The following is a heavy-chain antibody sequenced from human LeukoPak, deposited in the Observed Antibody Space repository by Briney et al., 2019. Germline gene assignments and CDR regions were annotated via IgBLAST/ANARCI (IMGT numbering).Heavy chain of an antibody. CDR1: GFTFSSYE. V-gene: IGHV3-48*03. Sequence: GGSLRLSCAASGFTFSSYEMNWVRQAPGKGLEWVSHISSSDSTIYYADSVKGRFTISRDNAKNSLYLQMNSLRAEDTAVCYCARDGSAYGMDVWGQGTTVTVSS. J-gene: IGHJ6*02. CDR3: ARDGSAYGMDV. D-gene: IGHD1-26*01. CDR2: ISSSDSTI.